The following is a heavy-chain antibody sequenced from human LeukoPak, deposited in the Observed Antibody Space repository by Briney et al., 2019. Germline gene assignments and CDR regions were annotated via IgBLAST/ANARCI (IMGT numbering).Heavy chain of an antibody. CDR2: IYYSGST. CDR3: ARGLGKGSSDY. CDR1: GGSVSSGSYY. J-gene: IGHJ4*02. Sequence: PSETLSLTCTVSGGSVSSGSYYWSWIRQPPGTGLEWIGYIYYSGSTNYNPSLKSRVTISVDTSKNQFSLKLSSVTAADTAVYYCARGLGKGSSDYWGQGTLVTVSP. D-gene: IGHD6-6*01. V-gene: IGHV4-61*01.